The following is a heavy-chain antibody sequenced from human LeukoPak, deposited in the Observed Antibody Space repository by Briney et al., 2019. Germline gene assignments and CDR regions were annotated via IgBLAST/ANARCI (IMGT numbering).Heavy chain of an antibody. V-gene: IGHV4-59*01. D-gene: IGHD5-12*01. CDR3: AKDGGGGYVTDWYFDL. Sequence: PSETLSLTCTVSGGSISTYYWSWISQPPGKGLEWIGYVYYSGNTNYNPSLKSRVNISVDTSKSQFSLKLSSVTAADTAVYYCAKDGGGGYVTDWYFDLWGRGTLVAVSS. J-gene: IGHJ2*01. CDR2: VYYSGNT. CDR1: GGSISTYY.